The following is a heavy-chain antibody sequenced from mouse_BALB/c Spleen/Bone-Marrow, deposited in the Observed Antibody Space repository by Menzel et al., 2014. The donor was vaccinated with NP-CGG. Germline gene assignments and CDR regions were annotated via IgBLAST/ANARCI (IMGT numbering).Heavy chain of an antibody. CDR2: INPGSGGT. CDR1: GYAFXDYL. Sequence: VKLQESGAELVRPGTSVKVSCKASGYAFXDYLIEWVKQRPGQGLEWIGVINPGSGGTHYNEKFKGKATLTADKSSSTAYMQLSSLTSDDSAVYFCARWLGPGWYFDVWGAGTTVTVSS. V-gene: IGHV1-54*01. J-gene: IGHJ1*01. CDR3: ARWLGPGWYFDV. D-gene: IGHD4-1*01.